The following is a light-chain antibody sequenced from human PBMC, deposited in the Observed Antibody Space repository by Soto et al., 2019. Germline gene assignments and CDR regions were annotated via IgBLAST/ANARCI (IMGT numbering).Light chain of an antibody. CDR3: RQYGSSPLT. V-gene: IGKV3-20*01. CDR2: DAS. J-gene: IGKJ4*01. Sequence: EIVLKQSPGTLSLSPGERATLSCRASQTVSSSYLAWYQQKPGQAPRLLIYDASSSATGIPDRFSGSGSGTDFTLTISSLKPEDFAFYYCRQYGSSPLTFGGGTKV. CDR1: QTVSSSY.